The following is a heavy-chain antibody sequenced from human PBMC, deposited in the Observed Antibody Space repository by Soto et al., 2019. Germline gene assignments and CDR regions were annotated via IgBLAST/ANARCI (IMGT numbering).Heavy chain of an antibody. CDR1: GFTFSSYD. CDR2: IGTAGDT. CDR3: ARAGYCSGGSCSYWFDP. D-gene: IGHD2-15*01. V-gene: IGHV3-13*01. J-gene: IGHJ5*02. Sequence: GGSLRLSCAASGFTFSSYDMHWVRQATGKGLEWVSAIGTAGDTYYPGSVKGRFTISRENAKNSLYLQMNSLRAGDTAVYYCARAGYCSGGSCSYWFDPWGQGTLVTVSS.